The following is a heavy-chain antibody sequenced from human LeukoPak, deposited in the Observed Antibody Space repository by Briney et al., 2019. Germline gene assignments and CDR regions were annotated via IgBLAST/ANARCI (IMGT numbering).Heavy chain of an antibody. CDR2: ISSSSSYI. Sequence: PGGSLRLSCAASGFTFSSYSMNWVRQAPGKGLEWVSSISSSSSYIYYADSVKGRFTISRDNAKNSLYLQMNSLRVEDTAVYYCARDQGGGWYFDVWGRGTLVTVSS. CDR3: ARDQGGGWYFDV. V-gene: IGHV3-21*04. CDR1: GFTFSSYS. J-gene: IGHJ2*01. D-gene: IGHD1-26*01.